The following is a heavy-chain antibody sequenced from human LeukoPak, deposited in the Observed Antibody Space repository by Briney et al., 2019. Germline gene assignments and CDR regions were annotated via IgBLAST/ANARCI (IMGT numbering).Heavy chain of an antibody. V-gene: IGHV1-3*01. Sequence: ASVKVSCKASGYTFTSYAMHWVRQAPGQRLEWMGWINAGNGNTKHSQKFQGRVTITRDTSASTAYMELSSLRSEDTAVYYCARGGYSGYDWVLAAAGMVPGAFDIWGQGTMVTVSS. CDR1: GYTFTSYA. D-gene: IGHD5-12*01. CDR3: ARGGYSGYDWVLAAAGMVPGAFDI. CDR2: INAGNGNT. J-gene: IGHJ3*02.